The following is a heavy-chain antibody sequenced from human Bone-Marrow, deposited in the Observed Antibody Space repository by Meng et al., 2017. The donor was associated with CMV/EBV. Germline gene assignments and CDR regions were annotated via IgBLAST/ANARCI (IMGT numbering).Heavy chain of an antibody. CDR2: INGPATAV. CDR1: GFNFGGFY. J-gene: IGHJ5*02. V-gene: IGHV3-11*01. Sequence: GESLKISCAASGFNFGGFYMVWVRQAPGKGLEWISHINGPATAVYYANSVKGRFTISRDNAQNSLYLQMDSLRVEDSAVYYCARDPRNKGLDPWAQGTLATFPS. CDR3: ARDPRNKGLDP.